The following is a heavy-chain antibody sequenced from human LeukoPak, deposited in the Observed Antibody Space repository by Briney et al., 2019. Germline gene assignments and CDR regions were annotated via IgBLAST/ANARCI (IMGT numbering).Heavy chain of an antibody. CDR1: GGSISSYY. CDR3: AREGVYGDYTPDY. D-gene: IGHD4-17*01. CDR2: IYYSGST. V-gene: IGHV4-59*01. Sequence: SETLSLTCTVSGGSISSYYWSWIRQPPGKGLEWIGYIYYSGSTNYNPSLKSRVTISVDTSKNQFSLKLSSVTAADTAVYYCAREGVYGDYTPDYWGQGTLVTVSS. J-gene: IGHJ4*02.